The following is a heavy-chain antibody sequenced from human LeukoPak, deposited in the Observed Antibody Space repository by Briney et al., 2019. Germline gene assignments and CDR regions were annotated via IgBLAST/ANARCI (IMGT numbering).Heavy chain of an antibody. CDR2: IGGSGGST. Sequence: GGSLRLSCAASGFTFSSYEMNWVRQVPGKGLEWVSAIGGSGGSTYYADSVKGRFTISRDNSKNTLSLQMNSLRAEDTALYYCASQGGVGGYWGQGTLVTVSS. V-gene: IGHV3-23*01. D-gene: IGHD2-8*02. J-gene: IGHJ4*02. CDR1: GFTFSSYE. CDR3: ASQGGVGGY.